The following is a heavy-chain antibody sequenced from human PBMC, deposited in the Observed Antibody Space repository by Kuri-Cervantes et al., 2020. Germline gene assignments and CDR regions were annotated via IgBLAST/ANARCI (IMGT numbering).Heavy chain of an antibody. D-gene: IGHD3-22*01. CDR2: IRSKADNYAT. CDR1: GFTFSSYA. J-gene: IGHJ3*02. Sequence: GGSLRLSCAASGFTFSSYAIHWVRQASGKGLEWVGRIRSKADNYATAYAASVKGRLTVSRDNSKNTLYLQMNSLRAEDTAVYYCAKGTQYDSSSSLAFDIWGQGTMVTVSS. CDR3: AKGTQYDSSSSLAFDI. V-gene: IGHV3-73*01.